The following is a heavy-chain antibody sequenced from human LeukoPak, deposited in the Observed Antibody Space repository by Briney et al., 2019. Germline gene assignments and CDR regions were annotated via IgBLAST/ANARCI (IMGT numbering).Heavy chain of an antibody. V-gene: IGHV3-48*01. J-gene: IGHJ4*02. CDR1: GFTFTTYN. CDR3: ARGAPYYYDGGGLYYFDY. Sequence: GGSLRLSCAASGFTFTTYNMNWVRQAPGKGLEWISYYADSVKGRFTISRDNGKNSLFLQMNSLRAEDTAVYYCARGAPYYYDGGGLYYFDYWGQGTLVTVSS. D-gene: IGHD3-22*01.